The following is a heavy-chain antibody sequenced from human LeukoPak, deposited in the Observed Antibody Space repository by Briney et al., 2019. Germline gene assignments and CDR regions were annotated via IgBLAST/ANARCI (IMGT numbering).Heavy chain of an antibody. V-gene: IGHV3-21*03. CDR1: GFTFSSYS. CDR3: ARDPYDFWSGYSPPYYYYGMDV. CDR2: ISSSSSYI. D-gene: IGHD3-3*01. J-gene: IGHJ6*02. Sequence: PGGSLRLSCAASGFTFSSYSMNWVRQAPGKGLEWVSSISSSSSYIYYADSVKGRFTISRDNAKNSLYLQMNSLRAEDTAVYYCARDPYDFWSGYSPPYYYYGMDVWGQGTTVTVSS.